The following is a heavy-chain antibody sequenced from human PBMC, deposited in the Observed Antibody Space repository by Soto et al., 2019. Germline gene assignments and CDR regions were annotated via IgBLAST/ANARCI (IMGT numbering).Heavy chain of an antibody. J-gene: IGHJ5*01. CDR2: ASANNGFT. D-gene: IGHD6-6*01. V-gene: IGHV1-18*01. CDR1: GYTFTNFA. Sequence: QVSLVQSGGELRRPGASVNVSCRTSGYTFTNFALSWVRQAPGQGLEWIGFASANNGFTHFAQKFQGRVSVKTDTSTSTVYLDLRSLSSDDTAVYYCARGGAARHLDSWGQGTPVTVSS. CDR3: ARGGAARHLDS.